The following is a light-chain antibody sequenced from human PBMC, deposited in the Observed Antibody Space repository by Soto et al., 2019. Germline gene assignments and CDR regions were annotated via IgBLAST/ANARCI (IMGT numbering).Light chain of an antibody. CDR1: QYVSTTF. V-gene: IGKV3-20*01. CDR3: QQYGSAALT. CDR2: GTS. Sequence: EIVLTQSPGTLSLSPGERATLSCRASQYVSTTFFAWYQQKPGQAPRLLINGTSNRATGIPDRFSGSGFGAYFTLTFSRPDPEDFALYYCQQYGSAALTFGGGTRMESK. J-gene: IGKJ4*01.